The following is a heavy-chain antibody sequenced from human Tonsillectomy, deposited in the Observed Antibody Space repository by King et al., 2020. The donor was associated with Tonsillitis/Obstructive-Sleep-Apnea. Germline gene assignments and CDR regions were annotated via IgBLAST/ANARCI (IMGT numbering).Heavy chain of an antibody. CDR3: AIQDDFWSGYDLDYYGMDV. D-gene: IGHD3-3*01. Sequence: QVQLQESGPGLVKPSETLSLTCTVSGGSISSSSYYWGWIRQPPGKGLEWIGSIYYSGSTYYNPSLKSRVTISVDTSKNHFSLRLSSVTAADTAVYYCAIQDDFWSGYDLDYYGMDVWGQGTTVTVSS. V-gene: IGHV4-39*01. J-gene: IGHJ6*02. CDR1: GGSISSSSYY. CDR2: IYYSGST.